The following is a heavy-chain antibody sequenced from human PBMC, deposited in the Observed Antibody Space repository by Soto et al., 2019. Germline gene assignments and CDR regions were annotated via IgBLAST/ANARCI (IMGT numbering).Heavy chain of an antibody. CDR2: IFPKFGTT. J-gene: IGHJ6*02. CDR1: GDTDTNYV. D-gene: IGHD3-16*02. V-gene: IGHV1-69*13. CDR3: EAEMTFGKLSVV. Sequence: SVKVSCKAAGDTDTNYVISWVRQAPGQGLEWMGGIFPKFGTTYSAQKLQDRLTITADESTSTVYMQLSSLRLDDTAVYYCEAEMTFGKLSVVWGQGTTVTVSS.